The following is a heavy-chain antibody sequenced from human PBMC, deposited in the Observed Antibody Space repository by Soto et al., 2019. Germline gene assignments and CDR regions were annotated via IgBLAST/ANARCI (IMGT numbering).Heavy chain of an antibody. CDR2: ISLSSSTI. CDR3: ARDSRNYYYYMDV. J-gene: IGHJ6*03. V-gene: IGHV3-48*01. CDR1: GFTFSSYN. Sequence: EVQLVESGGGLVQPGGSLRLSCAASGFTFSSYNMNWVCQAPGKGLEWISDISLSSSTIFYADSVKGRFTISRDNAKNSLYLQTNSLRAEDTAVYYCARDSRNYYYYMDVWGKGTTVTVSS.